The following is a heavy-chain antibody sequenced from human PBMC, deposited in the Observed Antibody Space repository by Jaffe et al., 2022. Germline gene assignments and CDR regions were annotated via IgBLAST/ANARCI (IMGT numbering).Heavy chain of an antibody. CDR1: GFTFGDYA. CDR3: TRGGEYYYDSSGYYLYYYYMDV. J-gene: IGHJ6*03. V-gene: IGHV3-49*04. Sequence: EVQLVESGGGLVQPGRSLRLSCTASGFTFGDYAMSWVRQAPGKGLEWVGFIRSKAYGGTTEYAASVKGRFTISRDDSKSIAYLQMNSLKTEDTAVYYCTRGGEYYYDSSGYYLYYYYMDVWGKGTTVTVSS. CDR2: IRSKAYGGTT. D-gene: IGHD3-22*01.